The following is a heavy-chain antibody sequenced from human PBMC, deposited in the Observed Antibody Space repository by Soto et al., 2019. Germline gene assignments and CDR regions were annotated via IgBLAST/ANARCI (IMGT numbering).Heavy chain of an antibody. CDR2: IYYSGST. J-gene: IGHJ4*02. V-gene: IGHV4-31*03. CDR3: ARMYTMVYDY. Sequence: PSETLSLTCTVSGGSISSGGYYWSWIRQHPGKGLEWIGYIYYSGSTYYNPSLKSRVTISVDTSKNQFSLKLSSVTAADTAVYYCARMYTMVYDYWGQGTLVTVAS. CDR1: GGSISSGGYY. D-gene: IGHD3-10*01.